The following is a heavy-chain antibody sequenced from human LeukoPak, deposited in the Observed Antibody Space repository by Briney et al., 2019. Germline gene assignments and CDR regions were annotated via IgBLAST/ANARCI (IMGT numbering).Heavy chain of an antibody. Sequence: GGSLRLSCAGSGFTLSSYWMHWVRQAPGKGLVWVSRINSDGSSTSYADSVKGRFTISRDNAKNTLYLQMNSLRAEDTAVYYCARARGYYYYMDVWGKGTTVTVSS. J-gene: IGHJ6*03. CDR3: ARARGYYYYMDV. D-gene: IGHD3-10*01. CDR2: INSDGSST. CDR1: GFTLSSYW. V-gene: IGHV3-74*01.